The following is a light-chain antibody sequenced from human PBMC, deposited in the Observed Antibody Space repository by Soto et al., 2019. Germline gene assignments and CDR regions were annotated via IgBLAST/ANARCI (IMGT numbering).Light chain of an antibody. Sequence: DIHMTQSPSSLSASVGDRVTITCRASQNIGRWLAWYQRKPGKAPDLLISDGSSLESGVPSRFSGSGSGTEFTLNIRSLQPDDVAHYRCQQYNSYSPYTFGQGTKVDIK. V-gene: IGKV1-5*01. CDR1: QNIGRW. CDR3: QQYNSYSPYT. J-gene: IGKJ2*01. CDR2: DGS.